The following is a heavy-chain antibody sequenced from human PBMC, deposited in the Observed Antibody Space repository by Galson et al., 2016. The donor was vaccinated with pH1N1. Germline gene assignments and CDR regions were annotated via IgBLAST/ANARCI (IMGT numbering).Heavy chain of an antibody. CDR2: ISDGGGST. D-gene: IGHD3-16*01. Sequence: SLRLSCAASKFTFSNYAMNWVRQAPGKGLEWVSLISDGGGSTYYADSVKGRFTISRDNSKNTLYLQMSSLRAEDTAVYYCAKSLGFRNCFDYWGQGTLVTVSS. J-gene: IGHJ4*02. V-gene: IGHV3-23*01. CDR3: AKSLGFRNCFDY. CDR1: KFTFSNYA.